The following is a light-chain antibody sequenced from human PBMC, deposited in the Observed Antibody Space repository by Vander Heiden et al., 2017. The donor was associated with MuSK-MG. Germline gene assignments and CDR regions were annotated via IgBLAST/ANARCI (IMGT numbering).Light chain of an antibody. Sequence: DIQMTQSPSSLSASVGDRVSITCRASQSISSYLNWYQQKPGKAPKLLIYAASILQSGVPSRFSGSGSGTDFTLTISSLQPEDFATYYCQQSDSTPFTFGPGTKVXIK. CDR1: QSISSY. J-gene: IGKJ3*01. V-gene: IGKV1-39*01. CDR3: QQSDSTPFT. CDR2: AAS.